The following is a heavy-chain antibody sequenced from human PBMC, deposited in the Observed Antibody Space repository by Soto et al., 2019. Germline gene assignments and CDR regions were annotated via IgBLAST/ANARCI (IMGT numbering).Heavy chain of an antibody. Sequence: GPLSLASSLSVGSIMTAWNWGGFRQPPGKGLEWIGSIYQSGSTYYNLSLKSRVTISADTSKNQISLKLISVTAADTALYYCARDWGTGFYQFDSWGQGNLVT. D-gene: IGHD6-19*01. CDR1: VGSIMTAWN. CDR3: ARDWGTGFYQFDS. J-gene: IGHJ4*02. V-gene: IGHV4-38-2*02. CDR2: IYQSGST.